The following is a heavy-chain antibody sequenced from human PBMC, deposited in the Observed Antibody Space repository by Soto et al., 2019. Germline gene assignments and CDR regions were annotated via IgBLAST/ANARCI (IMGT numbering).Heavy chain of an antibody. D-gene: IGHD1-26*01. CDR3: ARTSGILDY. V-gene: IGHV4-39*01. Sequence: PSETLSLTCTVSGGSISSSSYYWGWIRQPPGKGLEWIGSIYYSGSTYYNPSLKSRVTISVDTSKNQFSLKLSSVTAADTAVYYCARTSGILDYWGQGTLVTVSS. J-gene: IGHJ4*02. CDR1: GGSISSSSYY. CDR2: IYYSGST.